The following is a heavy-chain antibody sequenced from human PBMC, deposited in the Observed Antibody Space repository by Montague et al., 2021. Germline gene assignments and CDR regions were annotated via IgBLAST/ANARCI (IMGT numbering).Heavy chain of an antibody. D-gene: IGHD2-8*01. CDR2: IRIKAYSGTT. J-gene: IGHJ4*02. Sequence: SLRLSCAGSGLSFGDYAMSWFRQAPGKGLEWVGFIRIKAYSGTTEYAASVKGRFIISRDDSKSIVCLHMNSLKTDDTGVYYCSRGVAGAMGWGQGTLVIVSS. V-gene: IGHV3-49*03. CDR1: GLSFGDYA. CDR3: SRGVAGAMG.